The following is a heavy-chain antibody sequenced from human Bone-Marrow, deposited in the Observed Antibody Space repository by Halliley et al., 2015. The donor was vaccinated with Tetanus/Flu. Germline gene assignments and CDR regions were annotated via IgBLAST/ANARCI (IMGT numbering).Heavy chain of an antibody. CDR3: ARDGPTTTYYLDY. Sequence: LVQPSQTLSLTCAISGDSVSSNSAAWNWIRQSPSRGLEWLGRTYYRSKWNTEYALSVRSRVTINADTSKNQFSLQLNSVTPEDTAVYYCARDGPTTTYYLDYWGQGILVTVSS. V-gene: IGHV6-1*01. J-gene: IGHJ4*02. CDR2: TYYRSKWNT. CDR1: GDSVSSNSAA.